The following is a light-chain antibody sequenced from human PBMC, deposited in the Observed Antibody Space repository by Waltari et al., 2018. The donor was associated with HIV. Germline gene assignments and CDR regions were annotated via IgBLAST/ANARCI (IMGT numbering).Light chain of an antibody. V-gene: IGLV2-8*01. J-gene: IGLJ2*01. CDR2: DVT. CDR1: SSDVGAYNH. CDR3: ASHAGSKDV. Sequence: SALPQPPSASRLPGQSLTIPRPGTSSDVGAYNHASWFQQHPGKAPKLMIYDVTKRPSGVPDRFSGSKSGNTASLTVSGLQAEDEADYYCASHAGSKDVFGGGTRLTVL.